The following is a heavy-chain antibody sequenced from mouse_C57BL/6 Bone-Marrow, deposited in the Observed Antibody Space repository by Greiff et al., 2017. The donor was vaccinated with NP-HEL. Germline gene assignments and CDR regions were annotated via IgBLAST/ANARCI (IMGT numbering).Heavy chain of an antibody. D-gene: IGHD2-4*01. CDR3: ARGAIYYDSDEGADCAMDY. CDR1: GYTFTSYW. V-gene: IGHV1-61*01. Sequence: LQQPGAELVRPGSSVKLSCKASGYTFTSYWMDWVKQRPGQGLEWIGNIYPSDSETHYNQKFKDKATLTVDKSSSTAYMQLSSLTSKDSAVYYCARGAIYYDSDEGADCAMDYWGQGTSVTVSS. CDR2: IYPSDSET. J-gene: IGHJ4*01.